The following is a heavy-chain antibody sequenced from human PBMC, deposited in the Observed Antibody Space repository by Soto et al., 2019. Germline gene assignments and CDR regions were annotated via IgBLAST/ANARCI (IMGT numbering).Heavy chain of an antibody. Sequence: PSETLSLTCTVSGGSISSSSYYWGWIRQPPGKGLEWIGSIYYSGSTYYNPSLKSRVTISVYTSKNQFSLKLSSVTAADTAVYYCARTSGEMATITGPDWFDPWGQGTLVTVSS. CDR2: IYYSGST. J-gene: IGHJ5*02. V-gene: IGHV4-39*01. CDR1: GGSISSSSYY. D-gene: IGHD5-12*01. CDR3: ARTSGEMATITGPDWFDP.